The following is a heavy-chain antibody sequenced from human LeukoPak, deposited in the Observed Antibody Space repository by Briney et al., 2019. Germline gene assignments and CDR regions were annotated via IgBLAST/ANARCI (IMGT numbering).Heavy chain of an antibody. CDR1: GYTFTNYD. D-gene: IGHD3-9*01. J-gene: IGHJ4*02. V-gene: IGHV1-8*01. Sequence: ASERVCCRSPGYTFTNYDINRVPQATGQVLKSMGWMNPNSGNTHYAEEFQGRATMTSNTSITTAYMELSSLRSEDTAVYYCARGRGLYFDWLFQDYWGQGTLITVSS. CDR3: ARGRGLYFDWLFQDY. CDR2: MNPNSGNT.